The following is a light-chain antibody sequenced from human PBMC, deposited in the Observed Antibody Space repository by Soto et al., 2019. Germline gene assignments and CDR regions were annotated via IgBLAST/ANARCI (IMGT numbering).Light chain of an antibody. Sequence: QSALTQPASVSGSPGQSITISCNGTNSDVGGYKYVSWYQHQPGKAPKLMFYGVDNRPSGVSNRFSASKSGNTASLTISGLQAEDEDEYYCVSYTSTTTLVFGGGTKLTVL. V-gene: IGLV2-14*03. CDR1: NSDVGGYKY. J-gene: IGLJ2*01. CDR2: GVD. CDR3: VSYTSTTTLV.